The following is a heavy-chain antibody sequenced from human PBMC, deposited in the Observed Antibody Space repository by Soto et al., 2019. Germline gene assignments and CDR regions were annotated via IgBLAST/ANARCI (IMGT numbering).Heavy chain of an antibody. V-gene: IGHV1-18*01. Sequence: QVQLVQSGAEVKKPGASVKVSCKASGYTFSTCGFSWVRQTPGQGLEWMGWIGADNGDTNYAQNFQGRVTMTTDTSTTTSYMELRSLTSDDTAVYFCARDWKGAEGFDPWGQGTLFTVSS. CDR2: IGADNGDT. D-gene: IGHD1-1*01. J-gene: IGHJ5*02. CDR1: GYTFSTCG. CDR3: ARDWKGAEGFDP.